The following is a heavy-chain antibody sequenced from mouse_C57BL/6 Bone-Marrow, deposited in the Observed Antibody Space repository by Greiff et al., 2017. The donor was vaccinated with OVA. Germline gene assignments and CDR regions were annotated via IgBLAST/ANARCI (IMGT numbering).Heavy chain of an antibody. Sequence: VQLQQSGAELVRPGTSVKMSCKASGYTFTNYWIGWAKQRPGHGLEWIGDIYPGGGYTNYNEKFKGKATLTADKSSSTAYMQFSSLTSEDSAIYYCARYSNEHGGWFAYWGQGTLVTVSA. CDR2: IYPGGGYT. CDR1: GYTFTNYW. J-gene: IGHJ3*01. CDR3: ARYSNEHGGWFAY. V-gene: IGHV1-63*01. D-gene: IGHD2-5*01.